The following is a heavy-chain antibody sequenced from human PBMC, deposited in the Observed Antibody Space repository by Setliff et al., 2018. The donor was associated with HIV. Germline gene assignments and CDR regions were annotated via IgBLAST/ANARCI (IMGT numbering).Heavy chain of an antibody. V-gene: IGHV1-69*10. Sequence: SVKVSCKASGGTFRNFAISWVRQAPGQGLEWMGGTIPLLYLTDYAQKFQGRLTLTTDEYTSTAYMELSGLRSDDTGVYYCASPSPDTGTVGANYMGVWGKGTTVTVSS. CDR1: GGTFRNFA. CDR3: ASPSPDTGTVGANYMGV. D-gene: IGHD1-26*01. CDR2: TIPLLYLT. J-gene: IGHJ6*03.